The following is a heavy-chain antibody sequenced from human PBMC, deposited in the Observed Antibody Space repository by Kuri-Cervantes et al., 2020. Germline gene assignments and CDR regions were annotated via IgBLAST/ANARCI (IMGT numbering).Heavy chain of an antibody. Sequence: GESLKISCAVSGYSISSGYYWGWIRQPPGKGLEWVASIGKDGNEKYYVDSVKGRFTMSRDNAKNSLYLQMNSLRAEDTAVHYCARYYYYYMDVWGKGTTVTVSS. CDR3: ARYYYYYMDV. CDR2: IGKDGNEK. V-gene: IGHV3-7*01. CDR1: GYSISSGYY. J-gene: IGHJ6*03.